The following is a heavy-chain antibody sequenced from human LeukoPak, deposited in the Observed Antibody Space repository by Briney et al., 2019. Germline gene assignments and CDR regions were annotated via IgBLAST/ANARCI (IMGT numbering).Heavy chain of an antibody. V-gene: IGHV3-23*01. CDR1: VFTFSSYA. J-gene: IGHJ4*02. CDR3: ANGDGRVAALDY. D-gene: IGHD2-15*01. Sequence: PGLTLRLSCAASVFTFSSYAISCVTGASGKGREGGSGITGGGGSTYYADSVKGRFTISRDNSKNTLYLQMNSLRAEDTAVYYCANGDGRVAALDYWGQGTLVTVSS. CDR2: ITGGGGST.